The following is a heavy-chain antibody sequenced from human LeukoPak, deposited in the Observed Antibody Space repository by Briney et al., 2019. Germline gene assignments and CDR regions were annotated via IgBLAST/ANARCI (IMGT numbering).Heavy chain of an antibody. V-gene: IGHV4-38-2*02. Sequence: SETLSLTCTVSGYSISSGYYWGWIRQPPGKGLEWIGSIYHSGSTYYNPSLKSRVTISVDTSKNQFSLKLSSVTAADTAVYYCASIAQATYYYDSSGTIDYWGQGTLVTVSS. CDR2: IYHSGST. J-gene: IGHJ4*02. CDR1: GYSISSGYY. CDR3: ASIAQATYYYDSSGTIDY. D-gene: IGHD3-22*01.